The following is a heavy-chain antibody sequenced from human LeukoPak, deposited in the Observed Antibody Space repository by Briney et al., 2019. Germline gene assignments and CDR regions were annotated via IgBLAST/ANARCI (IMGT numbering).Heavy chain of an antibody. V-gene: IGHV4-59*01. Sequence: PSETLSLTCTVSGGSISSYYWSWIRQPPGKGLAWIGYVYYSGSTNSNPSLKSRVTISVDTSKNQFSLKLSSVTAADTAVYYCARGCSAGTPHNWFDPWGQGTLVTVSS. CDR2: VYYSGST. CDR3: ARGCSAGTPHNWFDP. D-gene: IGHD6-13*01. J-gene: IGHJ5*02. CDR1: GGSISSYY.